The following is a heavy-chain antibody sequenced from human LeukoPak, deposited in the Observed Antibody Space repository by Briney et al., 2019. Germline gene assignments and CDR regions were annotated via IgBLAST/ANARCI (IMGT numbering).Heavy chain of an antibody. D-gene: IGHD6-19*01. J-gene: IGHJ4*02. CDR2: INQGGSEK. CDR3: ARDDSSGWYYFEY. V-gene: IGHV3-7*01. Sequence: PGGSLILSCAASGFTFSNYWMSWVRQAPGKGLEWVANINQGGSEKNYVVSVKGRFTISRDNAKNSLSLQMNSLRADDTAVYYCARDDSSGWYYFEYLGQGTLVTVSS. CDR1: GFTFSNYW.